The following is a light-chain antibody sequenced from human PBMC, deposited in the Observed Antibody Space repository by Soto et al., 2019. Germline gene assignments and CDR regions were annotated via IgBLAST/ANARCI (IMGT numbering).Light chain of an antibody. V-gene: IGLV2-14*01. Sequence: QSALTEPASVSGSPGQSITISCTETSSDVGGYNYVSWYQQHPGKAPKLMIYDVSNRPSGVSNRFSGSKSGNTASLTISGLQAEDEAGYYCSSYTSSSTDVVFGGGTKLTV. CDR2: DVS. CDR3: SSYTSSSTDVV. J-gene: IGLJ2*01. CDR1: SSDVGGYNY.